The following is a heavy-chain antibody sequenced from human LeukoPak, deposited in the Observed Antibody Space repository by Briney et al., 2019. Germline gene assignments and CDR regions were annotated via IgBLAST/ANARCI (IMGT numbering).Heavy chain of an antibody. CDR3: AKDPGYSYGSEYFQH. CDR1: GFTFGDYA. CDR2: ISGSGGST. D-gene: IGHD5-18*01. J-gene: IGHJ1*01. Sequence: GRSLRLSCTASGFTFGDYAMSWVRQAPGKGLEWVSAISGSGGSTYYADSVKGRFTISRDNSKNTLYLQMNSLRAEDTAVYYCAKDPGYSYGSEYFQHWGQGTLVTVSS. V-gene: IGHV3-23*01.